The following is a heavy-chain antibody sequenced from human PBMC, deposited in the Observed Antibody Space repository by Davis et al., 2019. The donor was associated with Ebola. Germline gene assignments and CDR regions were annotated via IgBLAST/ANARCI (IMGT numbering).Heavy chain of an antibody. J-gene: IGHJ4*02. D-gene: IGHD3-16*01. CDR1: GFNFSASA. CDR3: AAVIGGFSVGY. Sequence: SVKVSCKASGFNFSASAVQWVRQARRQRLEWMGWIVVGSGDTNYAHKSQERVTMTRDMSTNTAYMDLSRLSSEDTAVCYCAAVIGGFSVGYWGQGALVTVSS. CDR2: IVVGSGDT. V-gene: IGHV1-58*01.